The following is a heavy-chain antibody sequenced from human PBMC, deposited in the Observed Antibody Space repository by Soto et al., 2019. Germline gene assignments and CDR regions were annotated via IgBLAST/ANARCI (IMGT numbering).Heavy chain of an antibody. V-gene: IGHV4-39*01. CDR3: ARDYFDSSDYTTNWFDP. J-gene: IGHJ5*02. D-gene: IGHD3-22*01. Sequence: SETLSLTCIVSGGSISNSRFYWAWIRQPPGEGLEWIGSIYHTGNAYYNPSLKSRVTIFVDTSKNQFSLKLTSVTAADTALYYCARDYFDSSDYTTNWFDPWGQGTLVTVSS. CDR2: IYHTGNA. CDR1: GGSISNSRFY.